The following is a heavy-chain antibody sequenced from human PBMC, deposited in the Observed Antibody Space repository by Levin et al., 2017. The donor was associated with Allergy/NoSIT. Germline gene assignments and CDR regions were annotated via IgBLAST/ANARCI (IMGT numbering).Heavy chain of an antibody. J-gene: IGHJ3*02. V-gene: IGHV1-2*02. CDR3: ASHATLLRGVNPNGHPYHI. CDR2: INPNIGDT. Sequence: ASVKVSCKTSGYIFTAFYIHWVRQAPGQGLEWMGWINPNIGDTKFAQKFQGRVTMTTDTSMTTAYMEISGLRSDDTAVYYFASHATLLRGVNPNGHPYHIWGQGTMVTVSS. D-gene: IGHD3-10*01. CDR1: GYIFTAFY.